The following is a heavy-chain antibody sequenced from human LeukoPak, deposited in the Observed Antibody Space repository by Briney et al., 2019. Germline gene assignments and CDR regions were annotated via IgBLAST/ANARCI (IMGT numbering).Heavy chain of an antibody. Sequence: SSVKVSCKPSGYSFAGYTMHWLRQAPGQSLEWMGWINGDNGNPKYSEKSQGRSTITSETSASSADVELSSLCSEGTAVYYCARSTSGTYHYWGQGTLVTVSS. CDR1: GYSFAGYT. CDR3: ARSTSGTYHY. CDR2: INGDNGNP. D-gene: IGHD3-10*01. J-gene: IGHJ4*02. V-gene: IGHV1-3*01.